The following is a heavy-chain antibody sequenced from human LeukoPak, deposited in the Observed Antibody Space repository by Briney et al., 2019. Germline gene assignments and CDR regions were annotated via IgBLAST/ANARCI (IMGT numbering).Heavy chain of an antibody. CDR1: GFIVSSTY. D-gene: IGHD3/OR15-3a*01. CDR3: AKGDFWTGVGEFFHP. CDR2: IHNDGST. J-gene: IGHJ1*01. Sequence: GGSLRLSCAVSGFIVSSTYMTWVRQAPGKGLEWVSVIHNDGSTYHADSVKGRFTISRDNSKDNQYLQMNSLRVEDTAVYYCAKGDFWTGVGEFFHPWGQGTLVTVSS. V-gene: IGHV3-53*01.